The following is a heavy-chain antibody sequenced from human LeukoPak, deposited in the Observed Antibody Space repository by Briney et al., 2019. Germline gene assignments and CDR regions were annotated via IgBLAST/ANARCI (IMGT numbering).Heavy chain of an antibody. CDR3: ARDLTFFALSP. CDR1: GFSMGSYG. J-gene: IGHJ4*02. D-gene: IGHD3-3*02. V-gene: IGHV3-33*01. CDR2: VWFDGRQT. Sequence: GRSLRLSCVTSGFSMGSYGMHWLRQAPGKGLEWVTGVWFDGRQTYYADSVKGRFILSRDNPKNTPYLQMNSLRTEDTAIYYCARDLTFFALSPGGQGTLVTVSS.